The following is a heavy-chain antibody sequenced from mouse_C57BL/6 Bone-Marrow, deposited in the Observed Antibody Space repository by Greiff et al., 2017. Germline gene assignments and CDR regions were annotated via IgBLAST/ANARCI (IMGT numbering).Heavy chain of an antibody. D-gene: IGHD2-4*01. CDR2: LNPNYGPT. V-gene: IGHV1-39*01. Sequence: LEESGPELVKPGASVKISCKASGYSFTDYNLNWVTQSNGTSLEWIGVLNPNYGPTSYNQTFKGKATLTVDQYSSTAYMQLSSLTSENSAVYYDASTMTAYYYAMNYWGQGTSVTGAS. CDR3: ASTMTAYYYAMNY. CDR1: GYSFTDYN. J-gene: IGHJ4*01.